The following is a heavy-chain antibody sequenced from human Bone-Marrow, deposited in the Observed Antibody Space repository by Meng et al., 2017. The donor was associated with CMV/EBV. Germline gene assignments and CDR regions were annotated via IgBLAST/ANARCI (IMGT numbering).Heavy chain of an antibody. Sequence: VSVKVSCKASGYTFTRYYMHWVRQAPGQGLEWMGIINPSDGSTSYAQKFQGRVTMTRDTSTSTVYMELSSLRSEDTAVYYCARDWYSSSWYDHGGMDVWGQGTTVTVSS. CDR1: GYTFTRYY. J-gene: IGHJ6*02. V-gene: IGHV1-46*01. CDR2: INPSDGST. CDR3: ARDWYSSSWYDHGGMDV. D-gene: IGHD6-13*01.